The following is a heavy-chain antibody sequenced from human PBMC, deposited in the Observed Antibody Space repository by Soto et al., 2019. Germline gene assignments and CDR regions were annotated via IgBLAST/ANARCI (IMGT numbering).Heavy chain of an antibody. CDR3: ARGPGVTTDYYYGMDV. CDR2: IYHSGST. CDR1: GYPISSGYY. J-gene: IGHJ6*02. Sequence: SETLSLTCAVSGYPISSGYYWGWIRQPPGKGLEWIGNIYHSGSTYYNPSLKSRVTISIDTSKNQLSLKMTSMTAADTAVYYCARGPGVTTDYYYGMDVWGQGTTVTVSS. D-gene: IGHD4-17*01. V-gene: IGHV4-38-2*01.